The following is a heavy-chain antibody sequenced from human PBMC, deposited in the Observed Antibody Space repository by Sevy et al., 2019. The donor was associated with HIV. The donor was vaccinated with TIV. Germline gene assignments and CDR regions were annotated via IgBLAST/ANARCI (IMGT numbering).Heavy chain of an antibody. CDR1: GFTVSSNY. D-gene: IGHD2-15*01. CDR2: IYSGGST. CDR3: ASEAPYCRGGSCYSKGMDV. Sequence: GGSLRLSCAASGFTVSSNYMSWVRQAPGKGLEWVSVIYSGGSTYYADSVKGRFTISRDNSKNTLSLQSNSLRAEDTAGYYGASEAPYCRGGSCYSKGMDVWGQGTTVTVSS. J-gene: IGHJ6*02. V-gene: IGHV3-53*01.